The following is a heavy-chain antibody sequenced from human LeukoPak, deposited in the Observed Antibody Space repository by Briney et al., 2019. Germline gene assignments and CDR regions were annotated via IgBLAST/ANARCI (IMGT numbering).Heavy chain of an antibody. D-gene: IGHD3-10*01. Sequence: PGGSLRLSCAASGFTFSSYSMNWVRQAPGKGLEWVSSISSSSSYIYYADSVKGRFTISRDNAKNSLYLQMNSLRAEDTAVYYCTTQRSRITMVRGVIRSDHWGQGTLVTVSS. V-gene: IGHV3-21*01. J-gene: IGHJ4*02. CDR2: ISSSSSYI. CDR1: GFTFSSYS. CDR3: TTQRSRITMVRGVIRSDH.